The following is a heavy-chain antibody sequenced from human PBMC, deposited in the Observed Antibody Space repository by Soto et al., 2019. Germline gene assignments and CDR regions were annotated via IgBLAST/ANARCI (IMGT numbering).Heavy chain of an antibody. J-gene: IGHJ4*02. CDR3: AKEQKDSSTWSELNY. Sequence: GGSLRLSCAASGFTFSSYAMSWVRQAPGKGLEWVSAVSGSGRSTYYADSVKGRFTISRDNSKNTLYLQMNSLRAEDTAVYYCAKEQKDSSTWSELNYWGQGTLVTVSS. CDR2: VSGSGRST. D-gene: IGHD6-13*01. CDR1: GFTFSSYA. V-gene: IGHV3-23*01.